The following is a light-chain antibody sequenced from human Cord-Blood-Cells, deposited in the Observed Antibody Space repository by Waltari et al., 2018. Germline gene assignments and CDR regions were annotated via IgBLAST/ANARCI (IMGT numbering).Light chain of an antibody. CDR2: KDS. V-gene: IGLV3-25*02. CDR3: QSADSSGTYYV. CDR1: ELPKQY. J-gene: IGLJ1*01. Sequence: SYELTQPPSVSVSPGQTARITCSGDELPKQYAYGYQQKPGQAPVLVIYKDSERPSGIPERFSGSSSGTTVTLTISGVQAEDEADYYCQSADSSGTYYVFGTGTKVTVL.